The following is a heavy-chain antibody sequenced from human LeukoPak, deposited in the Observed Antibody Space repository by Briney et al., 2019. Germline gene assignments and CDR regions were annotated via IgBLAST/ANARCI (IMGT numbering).Heavy chain of an antibody. D-gene: IGHD3-10*01. CDR2: ISSSSSYI. Sequence: GGSLRLSCAASGFTFSSYSMNWVRQAPGKGLEWVSSISSSSSYIYYADSVKGRFTISRDNAKNSLYLQMNRLRAEDTAVYYCARDQSAHGSGSYYDYWGQGTLVTVSS. CDR1: GFTFSSYS. V-gene: IGHV3-21*01. J-gene: IGHJ4*02. CDR3: ARDQSAHGSGSYYDY.